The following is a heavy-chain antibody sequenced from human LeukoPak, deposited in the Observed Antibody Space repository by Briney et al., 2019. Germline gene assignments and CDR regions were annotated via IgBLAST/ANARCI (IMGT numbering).Heavy chain of an antibody. D-gene: IGHD2-8*01. CDR2: INSDGSST. CDR1: GFTFSSYW. Sequence: PGGSLRLSCAASGFTFSSYWMHWVRHAPGKGLVWVSRINSDGSSTSYADSAKGRFTISRDNSKNTLYLQVNSLRAEDTAVYYCAKWYPYFEDWGQGTLVTVSS. V-gene: IGHV3-74*01. J-gene: IGHJ4*02. CDR3: AKWYPYFED.